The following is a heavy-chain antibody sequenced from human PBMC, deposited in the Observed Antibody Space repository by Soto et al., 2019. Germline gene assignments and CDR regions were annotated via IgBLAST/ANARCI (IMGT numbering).Heavy chain of an antibody. J-gene: IGHJ4*02. CDR1: GFTFSSYG. Sequence: QVQLVESGGGVVQPGRSLRLSCAASGFTFSSYGMHWVRQAPGKGLEWVAVISYDGSNKYYADSVKGRFTISRDNSKNALYMQMNSLRAEDTAVYYCAQQSRWWLWLFDYWGQGTLVTVSS. V-gene: IGHV3-30*03. CDR2: ISYDGSNK. CDR3: AQQSRWWLWLFDY. D-gene: IGHD2-21*01.